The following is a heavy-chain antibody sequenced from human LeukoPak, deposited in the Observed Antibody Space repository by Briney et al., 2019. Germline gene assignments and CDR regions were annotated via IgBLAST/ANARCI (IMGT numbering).Heavy chain of an antibody. Sequence: GGSLRLSCAASEFTFNTYAMTWVRQAPGKGLEWVSAIGGSGGTSYYADSVKGRFAISRDNSKNTLFLQMSSLRAEDTAIYYCAQPYGSGWHPPGYWGQGTLVTVSS. CDR2: IGGSGGTS. D-gene: IGHD6-19*01. V-gene: IGHV3-23*01. CDR1: EFTFNTYA. CDR3: AQPYGSGWHPPGY. J-gene: IGHJ4*02.